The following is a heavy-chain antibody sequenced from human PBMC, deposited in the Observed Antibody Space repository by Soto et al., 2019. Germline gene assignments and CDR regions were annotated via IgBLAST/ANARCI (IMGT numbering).Heavy chain of an antibody. V-gene: IGHV4-34*01. Sequence: PSETLSLTCAVYGGSFSGYYWSWIRQPPGKGLEWIGEINHSGSTNYNPSLKSRVTISVDTSKNQFSLKLSSVTAADTAVYYCARARVGATGNWFDPWGQGTLVTVSS. CDR3: ARARVGATGNWFDP. J-gene: IGHJ5*02. CDR2: INHSGST. CDR1: GGSFSGYY. D-gene: IGHD1-26*01.